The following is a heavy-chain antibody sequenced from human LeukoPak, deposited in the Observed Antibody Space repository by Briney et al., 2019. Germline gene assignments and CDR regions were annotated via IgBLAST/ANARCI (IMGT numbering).Heavy chain of an antibody. Sequence: PGGSLRLSCAASGFTFSSYAMNWVRQAQGKGLEWVSAISGSGGSTYYADSVKGRFTISRDNSKNTLYLQMNSLRAEDTAVYYCASIHYYDSSGPDYWGQGTLVTVSS. CDR2: ISGSGGST. J-gene: IGHJ4*02. CDR3: ASIHYYDSSGPDY. D-gene: IGHD3-22*01. CDR1: GFTFSSYA. V-gene: IGHV3-23*01.